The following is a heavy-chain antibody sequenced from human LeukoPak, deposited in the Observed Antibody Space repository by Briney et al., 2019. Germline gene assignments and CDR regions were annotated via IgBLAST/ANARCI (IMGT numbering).Heavy chain of an antibody. D-gene: IGHD3-22*01. CDR1: GFIFNNYG. CDR2: IYPDGSKQ. Sequence: PGGSLRLSCAASGFIFNNYGMHWVRQAPGRGLEWVAVIYPDGSKQNYADSVKGRFTISRDDSKNTVYLQMDSLRADDTAVYYCAKDVRSGYFDSWGQGTLVTVSS. J-gene: IGHJ4*02. V-gene: IGHV3-33*06. CDR3: AKDVRSGYFDS.